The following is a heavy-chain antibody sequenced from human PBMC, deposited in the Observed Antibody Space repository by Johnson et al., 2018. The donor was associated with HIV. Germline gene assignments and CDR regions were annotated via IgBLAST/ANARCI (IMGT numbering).Heavy chain of an antibody. CDR2: ISYDGSNK. J-gene: IGHJ3*02. CDR3: ARDPGYSSFDI. V-gene: IGHV3-30-3*01. CDR1: GFSFGDYA. Sequence: VQLVESGGGLEQPGRSLRLSCAASGFSFGDYAMSWFRQVPGKGLEWVAVISYDGSNKYYADSVKGRFTISRDNSKNTLYLQMDSLRVDDTAVYYCARDPGYSSFDIWGQGTGVTVSS. D-gene: IGHD1-1*01.